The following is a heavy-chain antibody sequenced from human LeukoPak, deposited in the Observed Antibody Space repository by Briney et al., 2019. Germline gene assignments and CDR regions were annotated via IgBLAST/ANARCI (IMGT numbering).Heavy chain of an antibody. CDR3: ARADGYNFGTSRAFGY. V-gene: IGHV4-4*02. CDR2: IYHSGST. D-gene: IGHD5-24*01. CDR1: GGSISSSNW. J-gene: IGHJ4*02. Sequence: PSETLSLTCAVSGGSISSSNWWSWVRQPPGKGLEWIGEIYHSGSTNYNPSLKSRVTISVDKSKNQFSLKLSSVTAADTAVYYCARADGYNFGTSRAFGYWGQGTLVTVSS.